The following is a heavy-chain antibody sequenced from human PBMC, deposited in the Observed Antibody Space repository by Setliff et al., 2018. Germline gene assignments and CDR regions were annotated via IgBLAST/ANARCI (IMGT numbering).Heavy chain of an antibody. Sequence: GASVKVSCKASGYTFTRYAMNWVRQAPGQGREWMGWINTDTGNPTYAQGFTGRFVFSLDTSGSTAYLQISSLKAEDTAVYYCARDSSGWSGFFRLVGVYYYYMDVWGKGTSVTVS. CDR1: GYTFTRYA. V-gene: IGHV7-4-1*02. CDR2: INTDTGNP. J-gene: IGHJ6*03. CDR3: ARDSSGWSGFFRLVGVYYYYMDV. D-gene: IGHD6-19*01.